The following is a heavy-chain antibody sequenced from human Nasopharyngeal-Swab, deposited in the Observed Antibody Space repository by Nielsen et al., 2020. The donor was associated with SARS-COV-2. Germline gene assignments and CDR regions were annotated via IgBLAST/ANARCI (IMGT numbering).Heavy chain of an antibody. J-gene: IGHJ4*02. V-gene: IGHV5-51*01. CDR3: AWKSSGWYGSYDY. D-gene: IGHD6-19*01. CDR2: IYPGDSDT. CDR1: GYRFTTYW. Sequence: GESLKISCQGSGYRFTTYWIAWVRQMPGKGLEWMGIIYPGDSDTRYSPSFQGQVTISADKSISTAYLQWSSLKASDTAMYYCAWKSSGWYGSYDYWGQGTLVTVSS.